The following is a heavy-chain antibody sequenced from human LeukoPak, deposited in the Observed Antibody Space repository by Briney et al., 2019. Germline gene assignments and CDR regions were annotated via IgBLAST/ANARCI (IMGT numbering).Heavy chain of an antibody. V-gene: IGHV3-49*04. Sequence: GGSLRLSCSASGFTFGDYAMSWVRQAPGKGLEWVGFIRSKAYGGTTEYAASVKGRFTISRDDSKSIAYLRMNSLKTEDTAVYYCTRAGREWELLRYFDYWGQGTLVTVSS. CDR3: TRAGREWELLRYFDY. D-gene: IGHD1-26*01. J-gene: IGHJ4*02. CDR1: GFTFGDYA. CDR2: IRSKAYGGTT.